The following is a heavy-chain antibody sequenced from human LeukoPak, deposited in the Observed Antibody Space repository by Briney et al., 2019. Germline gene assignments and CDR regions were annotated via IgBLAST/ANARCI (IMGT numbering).Heavy chain of an antibody. V-gene: IGHV3-21*01. Sequence: GGSLRLSCAASGFTFSSYSMNWVRQASGKGLEWVSSISSSSSYIYYADSVKGRFTISRDNAKNSLYLQMNSLRAEDTAVYYCARANRAYDILTGYYLRPWDVWGQGTTVTVSS. D-gene: IGHD3-9*01. CDR3: ARANRAYDILTGYYLRPWDV. CDR1: GFTFSSYS. J-gene: IGHJ6*02. CDR2: ISSSSSYI.